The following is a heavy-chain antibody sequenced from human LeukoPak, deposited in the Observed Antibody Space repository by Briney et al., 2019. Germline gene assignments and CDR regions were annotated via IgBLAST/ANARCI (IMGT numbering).Heavy chain of an antibody. CDR1: GFTFSSFA. CDR2: ISGSGAST. J-gene: IGHJ4*01. V-gene: IGHV3-23*01. Sequence: PGGSLRLSCAASGFTFSSFAMIWVRQAPGKGLEWVSSISGSGASTYYVDSVKGRFTISRDNSKSTLCLQMNSLRAEDTAVYFCAKVHSGGYLRSEFEYWGQGTLVTVSS. CDR3: AKVHSGGYLRSEFEY. D-gene: IGHD2-8*02.